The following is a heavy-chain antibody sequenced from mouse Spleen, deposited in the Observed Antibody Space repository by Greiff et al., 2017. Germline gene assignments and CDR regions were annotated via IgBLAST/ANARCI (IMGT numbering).Heavy chain of an antibody. CDR1: GYSITSGYY. V-gene: IGHV3-6*01. D-gene: IGHD1-1*01. Sequence: EVQLVESGPGLVKPSQSLSLTCSVTGYSITSGYYWKWIRQFPGNKREWMGYISYDGSNNYNPSLKNRISITRDTSKNQFFLKLNSVTTEDTATYYCARGGSGAWFAYWGQGTLVTVSA. J-gene: IGHJ3*01. CDR3: ARGGSGAWFAY. CDR2: ISYDGSN.